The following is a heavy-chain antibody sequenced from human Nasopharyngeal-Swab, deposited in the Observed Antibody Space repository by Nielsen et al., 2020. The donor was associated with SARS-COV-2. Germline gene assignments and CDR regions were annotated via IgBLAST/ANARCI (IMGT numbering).Heavy chain of an antibody. Sequence: ASVKVSCKASGYTFTGYYMHLVRQAPGQGLEWMGWNNPNSGGTNYAQKFQGWVTMTRDTSISTAYMELSRLRSDDTAVYYCARYLELGTLFDPWGQGTLVTVSS. D-gene: IGHD7-27*01. CDR3: ARYLELGTLFDP. J-gene: IGHJ5*02. CDR2: NNPNSGGT. CDR1: GYTFTGYY. V-gene: IGHV1-2*04.